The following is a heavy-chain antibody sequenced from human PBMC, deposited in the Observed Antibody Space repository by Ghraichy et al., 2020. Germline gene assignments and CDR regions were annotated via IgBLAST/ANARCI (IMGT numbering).Heavy chain of an antibody. D-gene: IGHD3-10*01. Sequence: GGSLRLSCAASGFTFSSYSMNWVRQAPGKELEWVSYISSGSSTIYYADSVKGRFTISRDNAKNSLYLQMNSLRAEDTAVYYCVRGLGGSGRWYYFDYWGQGTLVTVSS. CDR3: VRGLGGSGRWYYFDY. CDR2: ISSGSSTI. V-gene: IGHV3-48*04. J-gene: IGHJ4*02. CDR1: GFTFSSYS.